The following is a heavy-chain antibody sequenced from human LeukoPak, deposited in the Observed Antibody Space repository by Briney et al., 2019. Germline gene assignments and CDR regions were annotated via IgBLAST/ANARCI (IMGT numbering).Heavy chain of an antibody. CDR3: AKNTNVNYYDSSGFPPHGDYFDY. V-gene: IGHV3-23*01. CDR2: ISGSGGST. D-gene: IGHD3-22*01. CDR1: GFTFSSYA. J-gene: IGHJ4*02. Sequence: GGSLRLSCAASGFTFSSYAMSWVRQAPGKGLEWVSAISGSGGSTYYADSVKGRFTISRDNSKNTLYLQMNSLRAEDTAVYYCAKNTNVNYYDSSGFPPHGDYFDYWGQGTLVTVSS.